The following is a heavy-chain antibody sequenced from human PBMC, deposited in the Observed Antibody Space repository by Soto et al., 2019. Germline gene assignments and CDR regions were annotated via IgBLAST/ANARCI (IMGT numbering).Heavy chain of an antibody. CDR2: IVPLLGIT. CDR3: ATEKFGAGRLGVYD. D-gene: IGHD1-26*01. CDR1: GDTSTIYT. Sequence: QVPLVQSGAELKKPGSSVKVSCEAPGDTSTIYTITWVRQAPGQGLTWLGRIVPLLGITNYARNFQDRLTITADQSKGTAYMELSSLRFEDTALYYCATEKFGAGRLGVYDWGQETQVTVSS. V-gene: IGHV1-69*08. J-gene: IGHJ4*02.